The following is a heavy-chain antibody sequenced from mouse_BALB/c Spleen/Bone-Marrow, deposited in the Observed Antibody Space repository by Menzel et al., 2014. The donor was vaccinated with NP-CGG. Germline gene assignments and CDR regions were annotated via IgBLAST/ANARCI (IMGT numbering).Heavy chain of an antibody. CDR1: GFNIKDTY. CDR2: IDPANGNT. D-gene: IGHD1-1*01. V-gene: IGHV14-3*02. J-gene: IGHJ3*01. Sequence: DVQLQESGAELVKPGASVKLSCTASGFNIKDTYMHWVKQRPEQGLEWIGRIDPANGNTKYGPKFQGKATITADTSSNTAYLQLSSLISEDTAVYYCASYYYGSYGFAYWGQGTLVTVSA. CDR3: ASYYYGSYGFAY.